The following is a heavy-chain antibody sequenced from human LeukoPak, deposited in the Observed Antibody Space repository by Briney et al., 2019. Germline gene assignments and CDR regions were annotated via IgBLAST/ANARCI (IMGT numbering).Heavy chain of an antibody. J-gene: IGHJ3*01. D-gene: IGHD3-10*01. V-gene: IGHV6-1*01. Sequence: SQTLSLTCDISGDSVSSGSGGWNWIRQSPSRGLESLGRIYYRSQWYNDDAVSVKGRISINPDTAKNQFSLHLNSVTPDDTALYYCARGGLVRGSLNSLTGFDFWGQGTMVTVPS. CDR1: GDSVSSGSGG. CDR2: IYYRSQWYN. CDR3: ARGGLVRGSLNSLTGFDF.